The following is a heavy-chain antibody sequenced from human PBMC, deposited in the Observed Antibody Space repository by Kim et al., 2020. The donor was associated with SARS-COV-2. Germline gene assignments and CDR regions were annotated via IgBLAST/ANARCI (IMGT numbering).Heavy chain of an antibody. J-gene: IGHJ6*03. CDR2: IYSGGST. CDR3: VREGSSGWYTRGYYYYMDV. Sequence: GGSLRLSCAASGFTVSSNYMSWVRQAPGKGLEWVSVIYSGGSTYYADSVTGRFTISRDNSKNTLYLQMNSLRAADTAVYYCVREGSSGWYTRGYYYYMDVWGKGTPLTVSS. V-gene: IGHV3-66*01. CDR1: GFTVSSNY. D-gene: IGHD6-13*01.